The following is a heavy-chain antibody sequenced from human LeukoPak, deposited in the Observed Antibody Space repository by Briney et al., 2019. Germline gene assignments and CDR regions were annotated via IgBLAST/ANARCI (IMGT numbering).Heavy chain of an antibody. CDR1: GFTFSSYS. Sequence: GGSLRLSCAASGFTFSSYSMNWVRQAPGKGLEWVSSISSSSSYIYYADSVKGRFTISRDNAKNSLYLQMNSVRAEDTAVYYCARVAGSDAFDIWGQGTMVTVSS. V-gene: IGHV3-21*01. CDR2: ISSSSSYI. D-gene: IGHD3-10*01. J-gene: IGHJ3*02. CDR3: ARVAGSDAFDI.